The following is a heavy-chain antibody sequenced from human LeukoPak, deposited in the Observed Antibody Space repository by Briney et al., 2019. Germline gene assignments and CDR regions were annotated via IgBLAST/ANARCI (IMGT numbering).Heavy chain of an antibody. J-gene: IGHJ4*02. CDR1: GFTFSHFG. CDR2: IWSDGTNE. V-gene: IGHV3-33*03. Sequence: GGSLRLSSAASGFTFSHFGMHWVRRSPGKGLEWVAVIWSDGTNEYYADSVKGRFSISRDNSKNTVSLQMNSLRTEDTAVYFCAKDAQRGFDCSNSLQYWGQGTLVTVSS. CDR3: AKDAQRGFDCSNSLQY. D-gene: IGHD4-11*01.